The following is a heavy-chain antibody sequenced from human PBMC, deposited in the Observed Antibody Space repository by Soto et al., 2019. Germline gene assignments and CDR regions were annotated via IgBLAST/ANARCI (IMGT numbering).Heavy chain of an antibody. CDR1: GFTFNNYW. V-gene: IGHV3-7*01. Sequence: EVKLVESGGGLVQAGGSLRLSCAVSGFTFNNYWMSWVRQAPGRGLEWVANIGRDGSGEFYVAAAKGRFTISRDNARNSLHLQMKSLRAEDTGVYYWARDGGTVKFDTWGQGPLVPVSS. J-gene: IGHJ4*02. CDR3: ARDGGTVKFDT. D-gene: IGHD2-15*01. CDR2: IGRDGSGE.